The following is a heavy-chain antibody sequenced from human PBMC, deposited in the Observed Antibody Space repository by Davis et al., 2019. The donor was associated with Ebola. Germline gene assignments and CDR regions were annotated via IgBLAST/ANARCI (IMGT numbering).Heavy chain of an antibody. CDR3: ARHTSYGGKTWFDP. CDR1: GFSITGGYY. CDR2: MYYGGTT. V-gene: IGHV4-59*08. Sequence: SETLSLTCAVSGFSITGGYYWSWIRQSPGKGLEWIAYMYYGGTTSYNPSLKSRVTISLDTPKNQFSLKLTSVTAADTAVYYCARHTSYGGKTWFDPWGQGTLVTVSS. J-gene: IGHJ5*02. D-gene: IGHD4-23*01.